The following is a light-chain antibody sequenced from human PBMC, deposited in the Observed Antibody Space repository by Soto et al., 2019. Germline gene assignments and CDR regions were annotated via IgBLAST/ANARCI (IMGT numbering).Light chain of an antibody. CDR2: GAS. V-gene: IGKV3-20*01. CDR3: HQYDSSPLN. CDR1: QRVSSSY. J-gene: IGKJ4*01. Sequence: EIVLTQSPGTLSLSPGERATLSCRASQRVSSSYLAWYQQKPGQAPRLLIYGASSRSTAIPDRFSGSGSGTDVTLTISRLEPEDVAVYSCHQYDSSPLNLGGGTPVAIK.